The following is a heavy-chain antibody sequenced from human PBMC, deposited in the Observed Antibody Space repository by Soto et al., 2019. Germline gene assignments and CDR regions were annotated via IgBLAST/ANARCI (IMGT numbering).Heavy chain of an antibody. Sequence: SVKVSCKASGGTFSSYTISWVLKPPGQGLEWMGRIIPILGIANYAQKFQGRVTITADKSTSTAYMELSSLRSEDTAVYYCASIVVVPAAPSSMDVWGQGTTVTVSS. CDR3: ASIVVVPAAPSSMDV. CDR1: GGTFSSYT. J-gene: IGHJ6*02. CDR2: IIPILGIA. V-gene: IGHV1-69*02. D-gene: IGHD2-2*01.